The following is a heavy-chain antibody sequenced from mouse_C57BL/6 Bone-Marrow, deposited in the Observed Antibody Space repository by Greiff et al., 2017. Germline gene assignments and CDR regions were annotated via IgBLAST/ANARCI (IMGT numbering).Heavy chain of an antibody. Sequence: EVKLVESGGGLVQPGGSLKLSCAASGFTFSDDGMAWVRQAPRQGPEWVAFISNLAYSIYSADTVTGRFTISRENAKNTQYLEMRSLRSEDKAMYYCGRHGGGQYFDVWGTGTTVTVSS. CDR3: GRHGGGQYFDV. J-gene: IGHJ1*03. CDR1: GFTFSDDG. V-gene: IGHV5-15*01. D-gene: IGHD3-3*01. CDR2: ISNLAYSI.